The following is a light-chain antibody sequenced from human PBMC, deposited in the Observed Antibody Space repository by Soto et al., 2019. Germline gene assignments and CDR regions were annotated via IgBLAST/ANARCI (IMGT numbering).Light chain of an antibody. J-gene: IGLJ3*02. CDR3: AAWDDSLNGWV. Sequence: QSVLTQPPSASATPGQRVTISCSGSSSSIGRNTVDWYQQFPGTAPKLLVYGNNQRPSGVPDRFSGSKSGTSGSLAISGLQSEDEADYYCAAWDDSLNGWVFGGGTKVTVL. CDR1: SSSIGRNT. CDR2: GNN. V-gene: IGLV1-44*01.